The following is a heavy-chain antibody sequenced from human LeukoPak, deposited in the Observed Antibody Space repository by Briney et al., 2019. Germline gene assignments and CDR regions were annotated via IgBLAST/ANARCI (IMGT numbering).Heavy chain of an antibody. J-gene: IGHJ4*02. D-gene: IGHD3-22*01. CDR3: ERVVLDHYYDNSGYLGTLDY. CDR2: INAYNGNT. Sequence: GASVKVSCKASGYTFTNYGISWVRQAPGQGLEWMGWINAYNGNTNYAQKLQGRVTMTTDTSTSTAYMELRSLRSDDTAVYYCERVVLDHYYDNSGYLGTLDYWGQGTLVTVSS. CDR1: GYTFTNYG. V-gene: IGHV1-18*01.